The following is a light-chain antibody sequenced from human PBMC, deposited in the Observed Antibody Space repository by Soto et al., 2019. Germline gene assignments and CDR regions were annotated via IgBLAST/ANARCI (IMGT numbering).Light chain of an antibody. J-gene: IGKJ5*01. V-gene: IGKV3-15*01. CDR3: QHYNNWPIT. CDR1: QSVSTN. Sequence: EIVMTQSPDTLLXSXGXIVTRSCRASQSVSTNLAWYQQKPGQAPRLLMYRASMRATGIPARFSGRGSGTEFTLTISSLQSEDSAFYFCQHYNNWPITFGQGTRLEIK. CDR2: RAS.